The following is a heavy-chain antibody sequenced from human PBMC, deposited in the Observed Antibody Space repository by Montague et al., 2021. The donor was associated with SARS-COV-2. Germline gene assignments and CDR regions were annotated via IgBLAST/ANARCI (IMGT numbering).Heavy chain of an antibody. D-gene: IGHD6-13*01. V-gene: IGHV4-4*07. CDR1: GGSISCFY. CDR2: VSSSGTT. CDR3: ARDVVASAGTFDY. J-gene: IGHJ4*02. Sequence: SETLSLTCTVSGGSISCFYWSWIRQPPGKGLEWIGRVSSSGTTNXNPSLNSRVTMSVDTSKNQFSLRLSPVTAADTAVYYCARDVVASAGTFDYWGQGTLVTVSS.